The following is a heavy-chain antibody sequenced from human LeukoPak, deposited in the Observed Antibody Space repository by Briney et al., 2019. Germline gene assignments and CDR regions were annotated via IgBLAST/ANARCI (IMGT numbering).Heavy chain of an antibody. J-gene: IGHJ4*02. D-gene: IGHD3-10*01. CDR2: ISFDGSNK. CDR1: GFTFSTYG. V-gene: IGHV3-30*18. CDR3: VKIDGSGSYYPPDY. Sequence: GGSLRLSCAASGFTFSTYGMYWVRQAPGKGREWVAVISFDGSNKYYVDSVKGRFTISRGNSKNTLYLQMNSLRTEDTAVYYCVKIDGSGSYYPPDYWGQGTLVTVSS.